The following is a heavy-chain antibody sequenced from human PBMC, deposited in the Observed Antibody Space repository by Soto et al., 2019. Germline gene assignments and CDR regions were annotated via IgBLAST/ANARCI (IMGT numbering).Heavy chain of an antibody. CDR1: GGTFSNYA. J-gene: IGHJ4*02. V-gene: IGHV1-69*01. D-gene: IGHD3-10*01. CDR2: IIPMFNTA. CDR3: ARFFNHESISHYFIC. Sequence: SVKVSCKASGGTFSNYAINWVRQAPGQGLEWVGGIIPMFNTANYAQRFQGRVTISADESTGTAYMKVSSLRSEDTAVYYCARFFNHESISHYFICWDQETQVTV.